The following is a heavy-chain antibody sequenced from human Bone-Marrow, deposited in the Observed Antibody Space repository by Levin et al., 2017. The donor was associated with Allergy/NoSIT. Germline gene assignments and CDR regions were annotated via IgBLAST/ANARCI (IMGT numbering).Heavy chain of an antibody. CDR2: ISYDGSDK. CDR3: AKDRGEYYYYNGMDV. V-gene: IGHV3-30*18. D-gene: IGHD3-16*01. Sequence: PGGSLRLSCAASGFTFSHYGMHWVRQVLGEGLEWVAVISYDGSDKYYADSVKGRFSISRDNSKNTLYLQMNSLRTEDTAAYFCAKDRGEYYYYNGMDVWGQGTTVTVS. J-gene: IGHJ6*02. CDR1: GFTFSHYG.